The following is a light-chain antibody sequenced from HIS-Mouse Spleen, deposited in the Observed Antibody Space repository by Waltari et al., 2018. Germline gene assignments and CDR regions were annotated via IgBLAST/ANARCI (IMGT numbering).Light chain of an antibody. Sequence: QPRSVSGSPGQSVTISCTGTSSDVGGYNYVSWYQPHPGKAPKLMIYDVSKRPSGVPDRFSGSKSGNTASLTISGLQAEDEADYYCCSYAGSYTYVFGTGTKVTVL. J-gene: IGLJ1*01. CDR2: DVS. V-gene: IGLV2-11*01. CDR3: CSYAGSYTYV. CDR1: SSDVGGYNY.